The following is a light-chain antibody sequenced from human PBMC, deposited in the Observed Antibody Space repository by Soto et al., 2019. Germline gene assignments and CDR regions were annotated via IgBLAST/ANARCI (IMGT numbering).Light chain of an antibody. CDR2: EDT. J-gene: IGLJ3*02. CDR1: SDDVGTYNL. Sequence: QSVLTQPASVSGSPGQSITISCTGTSDDVGTYNLVSWYQQSPGKAPKVLIYEDTKRPSGVSNRFSGSKSGNTASLTISGLQAEDESSYYCCSYAGSHTLMFGGGTKLTVL. CDR3: CSYAGSHTLM. V-gene: IGLV2-23*01.